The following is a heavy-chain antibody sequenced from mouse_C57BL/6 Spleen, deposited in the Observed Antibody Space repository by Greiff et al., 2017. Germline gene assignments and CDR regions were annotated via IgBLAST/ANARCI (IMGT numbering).Heavy chain of an antibody. CDR3: ARDRTTSAMDY. CDR2: ISDGGSYT. CDR1: GFTFSSYA. J-gene: IGHJ4*01. Sequence: EVQGVESGGGLVKPGGSLKLSCAASGFTFSSYAMSWVRQTPEKRLEWVATISDGGSYTYYPDNVKGRFTISRDNAKNNLYLQMSDLKSEDTAMYYCARDRTTSAMDYWGQGTSVTVSS. D-gene: IGHD1-1*01. V-gene: IGHV5-4*01.